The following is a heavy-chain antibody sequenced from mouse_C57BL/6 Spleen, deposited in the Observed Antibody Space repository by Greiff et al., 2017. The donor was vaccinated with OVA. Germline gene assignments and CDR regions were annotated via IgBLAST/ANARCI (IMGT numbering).Heavy chain of an antibody. CDR2: LYPGSGNT. D-gene: IGHD1-1*02. CDR3: ARTELRYGPMDY. Sequence: QVQLQQSGPELVKPGASVKISCKASGYTFTDYYINWVQQRPGQGLEWIGWLYPGSGNTKYNEKFKGKATLTVDTSSSTAYMQLSSLTSEDSAVYFCARTELRYGPMDYWGQGTSVTVSS. CDR1: GYTFTDYY. J-gene: IGHJ4*01. V-gene: IGHV1-84*01.